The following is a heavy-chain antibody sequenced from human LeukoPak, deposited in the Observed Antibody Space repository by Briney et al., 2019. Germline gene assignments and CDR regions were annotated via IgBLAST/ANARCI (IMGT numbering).Heavy chain of an antibody. CDR3: ARGRYCGGDCYLHELDY. D-gene: IGHD2-21*02. V-gene: IGHV1-69*13. J-gene: IGHJ4*02. CDR1: GGTFSSYA. Sequence: SVKVSCKASGGTFSSYAISWVRQAPGQGLEWMGGIIPIFGTANYAQKFQGRVTITADESTSTAYMELSSLRSEDTAAYYCARGRYCGGDCYLHELDYWGQGTLVTVSS. CDR2: IIPIFGTA.